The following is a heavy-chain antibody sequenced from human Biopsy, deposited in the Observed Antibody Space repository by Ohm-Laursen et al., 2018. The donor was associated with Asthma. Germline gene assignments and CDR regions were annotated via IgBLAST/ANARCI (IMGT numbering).Heavy chain of an antibody. Sequence: SLRLSCTASGFSFSNFAIHWVRQAPGKGLEWVGVISKDASTQDYADSVKGRFTMARGNSKNTLDLQMNSLREGDTAVYYCARDGTDDAFDIWGQGTVVSVSS. D-gene: IGHD1-1*01. J-gene: IGHJ3*02. CDR2: ISKDASTQ. CDR1: GFSFSNFA. V-gene: IGHV3-30*01. CDR3: ARDGTDDAFDI.